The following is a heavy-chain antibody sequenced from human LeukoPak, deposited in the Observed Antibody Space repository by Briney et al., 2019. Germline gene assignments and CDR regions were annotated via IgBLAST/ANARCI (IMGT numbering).Heavy chain of an antibody. CDR1: GYTFTSYG. J-gene: IGHJ4*02. CDR3: ARAIAALELVPFDY. Sequence: VASVKVSCKDSGYTFTSYGISWVRQAPGQGLEWMGWISAYNGNTNYAQKLQGRVTMTTDTSTSTAYMELRSLRSDDTAVYYCARAIAALELVPFDYWGQGTLVTVSS. D-gene: IGHD6-13*01. CDR2: ISAYNGNT. V-gene: IGHV1-18*01.